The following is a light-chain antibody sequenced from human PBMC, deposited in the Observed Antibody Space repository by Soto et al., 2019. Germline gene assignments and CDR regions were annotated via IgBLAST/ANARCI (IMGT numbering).Light chain of an antibody. CDR2: YDS. Sequence: SYELTQPPSVSVAPGKTARSTCGGNNIGSKSVHWDQQKPGQAPVLVIYYDSDRPSGIPERFSGSNSGNTATLTISRVESGDEADYYCQVWDSSSDHYVFGTGTKVTVL. CDR3: QVWDSSSDHYV. V-gene: IGLV3-21*04. CDR1: NIGSKS. J-gene: IGLJ1*01.